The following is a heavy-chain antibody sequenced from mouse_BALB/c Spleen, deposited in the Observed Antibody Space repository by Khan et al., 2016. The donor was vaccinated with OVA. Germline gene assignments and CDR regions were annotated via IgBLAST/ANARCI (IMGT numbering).Heavy chain of an antibody. CDR3: ARWDGYYVYVDY. CDR1: GYTFTYYV. D-gene: IGHD2-3*01. J-gene: IGHJ2*01. Sequence: QVQLKESGPELVKPGASVKMSCKASGYTFTYYVITWVKQRTGQGLEWIGEIYPGSDNAYYNERFKGKATLTADNSSNTTHMQLSSLTSEDSAVYFCARWDGYYVYVDYWGQGTTLTVSS. CDR2: IYPGSDNA. V-gene: IGHV1-81*01.